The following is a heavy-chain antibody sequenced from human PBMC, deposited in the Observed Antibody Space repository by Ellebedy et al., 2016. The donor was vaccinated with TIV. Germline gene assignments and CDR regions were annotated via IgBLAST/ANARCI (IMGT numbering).Heavy chain of an antibody. J-gene: IGHJ4*02. V-gene: IGHV3-21*01. CDR3: ARRFYSDTTGFHPYDY. CDR2: ISGSSSAI. Sequence: GESLKISXAASGFPFSTYSMNWVRQAPGKGLEWVSSISGSSSAIFYADSVKGRFTISRDNAKNSLYLQMNSLRDEDTAVYYCARRFYSDTTGFHPYDYWGQGTLVTVSS. CDR1: GFPFSTYS. D-gene: IGHD3-22*01.